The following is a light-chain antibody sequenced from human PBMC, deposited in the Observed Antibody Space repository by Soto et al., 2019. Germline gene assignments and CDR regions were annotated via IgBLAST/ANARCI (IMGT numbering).Light chain of an antibody. CDR3: QQYDNSPIT. J-gene: IGKJ5*01. Sequence: EIVMTQSPATLSVSPGERATLSCRASQSVSSNLAWYQQKPGQAPRLLIYGASTRATGIPARFSGSGSGTEFTLIISSLQSEDFAVFYCQQYDNSPITFGQGTRLEIK. V-gene: IGKV3-15*01. CDR2: GAS. CDR1: QSVSSN.